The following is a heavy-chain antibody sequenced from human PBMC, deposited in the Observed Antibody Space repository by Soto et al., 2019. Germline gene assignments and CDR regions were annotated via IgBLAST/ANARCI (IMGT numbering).Heavy chain of an antibody. J-gene: IGHJ5*02. D-gene: IGHD3-22*01. CDR3: TRRANYYDSSEDWFDP. Sequence: EVQLVESGGGLVQPGGSLKLSCAASGFTFSGSAMHWVRQASGKGLEWVGRIRSKANSYATAYAASVKGRFTISRDDSKNTAYLQMNSLKTEDTAVYYCTRRANYYDSSEDWFDPWGQGTLVTVSS. CDR1: GFTFSGSA. CDR2: IRSKANSYAT. V-gene: IGHV3-73*02.